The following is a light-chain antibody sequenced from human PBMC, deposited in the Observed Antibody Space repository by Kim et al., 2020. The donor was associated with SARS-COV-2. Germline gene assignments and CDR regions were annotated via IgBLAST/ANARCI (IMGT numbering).Light chain of an antibody. Sequence: GQRVTISGAGSSTNIGSNTVNWYQQRPGAAPKLLIYSNNRRPSGVPERFSGSKSGTSATLAISGVQSEDEADYYCAAWDDTLIGGVFGGGTKLTVL. CDR3: AAWDDTLIGGV. V-gene: IGLV1-44*01. J-gene: IGLJ2*01. CDR2: SNN. CDR1: STNIGSNT.